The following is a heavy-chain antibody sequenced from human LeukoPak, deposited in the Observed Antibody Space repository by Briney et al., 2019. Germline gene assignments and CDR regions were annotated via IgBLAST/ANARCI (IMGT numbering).Heavy chain of an antibody. V-gene: IGHV3-23*01. D-gene: IGHD3-16*01. CDR2: ISVGGGDT. Sequence: GGSPRLSCAASGFIFSSYVMGWVRQAPGKGLEWVSSISVGGGDTFASDSVKGRFTITRENSKNTLYLQMTGLRVEDTAVYFCAKLNLGEMAYFDSWGQGTLVTVSS. CDR1: GFIFSSYV. J-gene: IGHJ4*02. CDR3: AKLNLGEMAYFDS.